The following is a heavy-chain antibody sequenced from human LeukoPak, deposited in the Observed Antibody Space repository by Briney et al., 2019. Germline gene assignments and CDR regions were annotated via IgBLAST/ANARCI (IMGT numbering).Heavy chain of an antibody. D-gene: IGHD3-10*01. V-gene: IGHV3-53*01. CDR2: MDNFGIK. J-gene: IGHJ4*02. Sequence: GGSLRLSCAASDFSVNNNYVDWVRQAPGKGLEWVSCMDNFGIKTYADSVRDRFTVSRDSSRNVVFLQMNSLRVEDTAVNYCAGGKYYGSGTRPGYLGYWGLGTMVTVSS. CDR1: DFSVNNNY. CDR3: AGGKYYGSGTRPGYLGY.